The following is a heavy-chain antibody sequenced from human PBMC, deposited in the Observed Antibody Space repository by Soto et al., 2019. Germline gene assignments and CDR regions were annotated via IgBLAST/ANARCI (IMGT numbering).Heavy chain of an antibody. J-gene: IGHJ6*02. V-gene: IGHV4-59*12. Sequence: PSETLSLTCTVSGGSISSYYWSWIRQPPGKGLEWIGYIYYSGSTNYNPSLKSRVTISVDTSKNQFSLKLSSVTAADTAVYYCARVAVVTRNYYYYGMDVWGQRTTVTVSS. CDR3: ARVAVVTRNYYYYGMDV. D-gene: IGHD2-21*02. CDR1: GGSISSYY. CDR2: IYYSGST.